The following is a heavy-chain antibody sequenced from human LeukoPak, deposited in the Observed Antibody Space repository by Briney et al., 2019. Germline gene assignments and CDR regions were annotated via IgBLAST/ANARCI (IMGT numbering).Heavy chain of an antibody. J-gene: IGHJ4*02. CDR3: ARGRSAYDSSAYYYGN. D-gene: IGHD3-22*01. CDR2: INHSGST. Sequence: KPSETLSLTCTVYGGSFSGYYWSWIRQPPGKGLEWIGEINHSGSTNYNPSLKSRVTTSVDTSKNQFSLKLTSVTAADTAVYYCARGRSAYDSSAYYYGNWGQGILVTVSS. V-gene: IGHV4-34*01. CDR1: GGSFSGYY.